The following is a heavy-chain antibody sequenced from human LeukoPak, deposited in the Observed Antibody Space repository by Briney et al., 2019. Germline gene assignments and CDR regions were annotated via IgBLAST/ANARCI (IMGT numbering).Heavy chain of an antibody. CDR3: ARSAFLVTAPGLYYFDY. Sequence: PSETLSLTCTVSGGSIRSSSYYWGWIRQPPGKGLEWIGSIYYSGSTYYNASLKSRGTISVDTSKNQFSLKLNSVTAADTAVYFCARSAFLVTAPGLYYFDYWGQGTLVAVSS. D-gene: IGHD6-13*01. V-gene: IGHV4-39*01. J-gene: IGHJ4*02. CDR1: GGSIRSSSYY. CDR2: IYYSGST.